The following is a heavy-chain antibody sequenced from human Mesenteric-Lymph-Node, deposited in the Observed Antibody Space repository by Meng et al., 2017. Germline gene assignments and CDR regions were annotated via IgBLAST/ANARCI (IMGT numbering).Heavy chain of an antibody. J-gene: IGHJ6*02. Sequence: GSLRLSCAVYGGSFSGYYWIWIRQPPGKGLEWIGDINYSGSTNYNPSLKSRVTLSADTSKNQFSLKLSSVTAADTAVYYCAREDQGSFWSGYYPTNYYYYGMDVWGQGTTVTVSS. CDR1: GGSFSGYY. CDR3: AREDQGSFWSGYYPTNYYYYGMDV. D-gene: IGHD3-3*01. V-gene: IGHV4-34*01. CDR2: INYSGST.